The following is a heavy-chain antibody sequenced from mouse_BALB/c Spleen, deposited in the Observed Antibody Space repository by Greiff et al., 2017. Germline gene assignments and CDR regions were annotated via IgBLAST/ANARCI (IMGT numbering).Heavy chain of an antibody. CDR2: IDPANGNT. Sequence: VQLQQSGAELVKPGASVKLSCPASGFNIKDTYMHWVKQRPEQGLEWIGRIDPANGNTKYDPKFQGKATITADTASNTAYLQLSSLTSEDTAVYYCAREDGNYHPYAMDYWGQGTSVTVSS. J-gene: IGHJ4*01. V-gene: IGHV14-3*02. CDR3: AREDGNYHPYAMDY. CDR1: GFNIKDTY. D-gene: IGHD2-1*01.